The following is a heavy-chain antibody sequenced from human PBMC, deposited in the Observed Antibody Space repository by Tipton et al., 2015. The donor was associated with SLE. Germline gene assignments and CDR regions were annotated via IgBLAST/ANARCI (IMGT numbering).Heavy chain of an antibody. CDR1: GGSISSGGYY. J-gene: IGHJ4*02. CDR3: AREGYYDPNLLDY. D-gene: IGHD3-22*01. V-gene: IGHV4-31*03. CDR2: INHSGST. Sequence: TLSLTCTVSGGSISSGGYYWSWIRQPPGKGLEWIGEINHSGSTNYNPSLKSRVTISVDTSKNQFSLQLNSVTPEDTAVYYCAREGYYDPNLLDYWGQGTLVTVSS.